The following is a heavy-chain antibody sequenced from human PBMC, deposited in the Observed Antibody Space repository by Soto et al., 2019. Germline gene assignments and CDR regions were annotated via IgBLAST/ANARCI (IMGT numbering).Heavy chain of an antibody. CDR2: ISYDGSNK. D-gene: IGHD3-22*01. V-gene: IGHV3-30-3*01. CDR3: ARHFYDSSGYSDY. CDR1: GFTFSSYA. J-gene: IGHJ4*02. Sequence: GGSLRLSCAASGFTFSSYAMHWVRQAPGKGLEWVAVISYDGSNKYYADSVKGRFTISRDNSKNTLYLQMNSLRAEDTAVYYCARHFYDSSGYSDYWGQGTLVTVSS.